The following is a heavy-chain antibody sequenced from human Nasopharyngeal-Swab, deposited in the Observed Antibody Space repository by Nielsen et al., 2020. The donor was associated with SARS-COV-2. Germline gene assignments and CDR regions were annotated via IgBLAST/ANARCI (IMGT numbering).Heavy chain of an antibody. CDR2: ISYDGSNK. CDR3: ATRGEMATSDFDC. CDR1: GFSFSSYA. J-gene: IGHJ4*02. V-gene: IGHV3-30-3*01. D-gene: IGHD5-24*01. Sequence: GESLKISCAASGFSFSSYAMHWVRQAPGKGLEWVAVISYDGSNKYYADSVKGRFTISRDNSKNTLYLQMNSLRAEDTAVYYCATRGEMATSDFDCWGQGTLVTVSS.